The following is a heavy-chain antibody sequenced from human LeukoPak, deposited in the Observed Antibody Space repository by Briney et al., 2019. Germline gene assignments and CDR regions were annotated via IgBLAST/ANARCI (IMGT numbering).Heavy chain of an antibody. D-gene: IGHD3-22*01. CDR2: IYYSGST. V-gene: IGHV4-39*07. CDR3: ARAYDDAFDI. J-gene: IGHJ3*02. CDR1: GGSISSSSYY. Sequence: SETLSLTCTVSGGSISSSSYYWGWIRQPPGKGLQWIGSIYYSGSTYYNPSLKSRVTISVDTSKNQFSLRLSSVTAADTAVYYCARAYDDAFDIWGQGTMVTVSS.